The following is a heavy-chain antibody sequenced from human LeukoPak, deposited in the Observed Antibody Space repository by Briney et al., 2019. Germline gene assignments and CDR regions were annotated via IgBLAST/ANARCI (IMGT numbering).Heavy chain of an antibody. D-gene: IGHD3-10*01. CDR2: IYSSGVT. V-gene: IGHV4-39*07. CDR1: GDSISRGRHY. J-gene: IGHJ4*02. CDR3: ATITHDGEFFDY. Sequence: SETLSLTCSVTGDSISRGRHYWGWVRQPPGSGLEWVGTIYSSGVTYHNPSLKSRLTMSVDTSTNHFSLRLTSVTAADTAIYYCATITHDGEFFDYWGQGTVVAVSS.